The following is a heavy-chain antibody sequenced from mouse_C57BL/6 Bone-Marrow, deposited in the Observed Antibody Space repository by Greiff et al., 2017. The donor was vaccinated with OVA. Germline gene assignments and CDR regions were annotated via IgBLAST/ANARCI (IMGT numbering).Heavy chain of an antibody. D-gene: IGHD1-1*01. J-gene: IGHJ1*03. Sequence: EVQVVESGGGLVKPGGSLKLSCAASGFTFSDYGMHWVRQAPEKGLEWVAYISSGSSTIYYADTVKGRFTISRDNAKNTLFLQMTSLRSEDTAMYYCAREGPTTVVATRYFDVWGTGTTVTVSS. V-gene: IGHV5-17*01. CDR1: GFTFSDYG. CDR3: AREGPTTVVATRYFDV. CDR2: ISSGSSTI.